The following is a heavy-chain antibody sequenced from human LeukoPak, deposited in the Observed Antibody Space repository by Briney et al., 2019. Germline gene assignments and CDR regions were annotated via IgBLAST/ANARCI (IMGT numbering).Heavy chain of an antibody. CDR3: ARAGHRDVLLRFGVLPRDAFDI. CDR1: GGSISSSSYY. J-gene: IGHJ3*02. D-gene: IGHD3-10*01. Sequence: SETLSLTCTVSGGSISSSSYYWGWIRQPPGKGLEWIGSVYYSGSTYYNPSLKSRVTISVDTSKNQFSLKLSSVTAADTAVYYCARAGHRDVLLRFGVLPRDAFDIWGQGTMVTVSS. V-gene: IGHV4-39*01. CDR2: VYYSGST.